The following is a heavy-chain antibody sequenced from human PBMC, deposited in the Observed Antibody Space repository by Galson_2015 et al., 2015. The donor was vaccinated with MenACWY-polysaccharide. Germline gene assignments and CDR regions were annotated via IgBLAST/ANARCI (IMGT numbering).Heavy chain of an antibody. J-gene: IGHJ4*02. CDR3: ARLLPEGGYDYFDY. D-gene: IGHD5-12*01. CDR2: VYPGDSDA. V-gene: IGHV5-51*01. Sequence: QSGAEVKKPGESLKISCTGSGYRFTNYWIGWVRQMPGKGLDWMGIVYPGDSDARYSPSFQGQVTISADKSISTAYLQWNSLKASDTAMYYCARLLPEGGYDYFDYWGQGTLVTVSS. CDR1: GYRFTNYW.